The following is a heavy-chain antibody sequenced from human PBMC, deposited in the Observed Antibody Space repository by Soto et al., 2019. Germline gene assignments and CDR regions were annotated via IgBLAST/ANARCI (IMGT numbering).Heavy chain of an antibody. Sequence: PGGSLRLSCAASGFTFSSYGMHWVRQAPGKGLEWVAVIWYDGSNKYYADSVKGRFTISRDNSKNTLYLQMNSLRAEDTAVYYCAIDPAQYGMDVRGKGPTVTVSS. J-gene: IGHJ6*04. V-gene: IGHV3-33*01. CDR1: GFTFSSYG. CDR3: AIDPAQYGMDV. D-gene: IGHD2-2*01. CDR2: IWYDGSNK.